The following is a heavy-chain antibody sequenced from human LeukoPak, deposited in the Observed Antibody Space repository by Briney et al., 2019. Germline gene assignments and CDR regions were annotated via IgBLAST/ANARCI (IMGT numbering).Heavy chain of an antibody. CDR1: EFTFSSHA. Sequence: GGSLRLSCVASEFTFSSHAMSWVRQAPGKGLEWVSTISGSGGSTYYADSVKGRFTISRDNSKNTLYLQMNSLRAEDTAVYYCAKVEQWLVRTWGQGTLVTVSS. D-gene: IGHD6-19*01. V-gene: IGHV3-23*01. CDR2: ISGSGGST. CDR3: AKVEQWLVRT. J-gene: IGHJ5*02.